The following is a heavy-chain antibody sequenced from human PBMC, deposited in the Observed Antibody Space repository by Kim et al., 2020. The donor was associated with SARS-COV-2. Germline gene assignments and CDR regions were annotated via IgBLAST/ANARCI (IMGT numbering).Heavy chain of an antibody. J-gene: IGHJ4*02. Sequence: NYTPSLKSRVTISVDTSKNQFSLKLSSVAAADTAVYYCARVDTMRVVVDYWGQGTLVTVSS. CDR3: ARVDTMRVVVDY. D-gene: IGHD3-22*01. V-gene: IGHV4-34*09.